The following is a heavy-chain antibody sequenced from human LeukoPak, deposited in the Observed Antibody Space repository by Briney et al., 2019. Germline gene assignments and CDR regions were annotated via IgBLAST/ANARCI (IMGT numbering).Heavy chain of an antibody. J-gene: IGHJ3*02. CDR3: ARVFNRNGAFDI. Sequence: PSETLSLTCTVPGGSISSYYWSWIRQPPGKGLEWIGYIYYSGSTNYNPSLKSRVTISVDTSKNQFSLKLSSVTAADTAVYYCARVFNRNGAFDIWGQGTMVTVSS. CDR2: IYYSGST. V-gene: IGHV4-59*01. D-gene: IGHD1-14*01. CDR1: GGSISSYY.